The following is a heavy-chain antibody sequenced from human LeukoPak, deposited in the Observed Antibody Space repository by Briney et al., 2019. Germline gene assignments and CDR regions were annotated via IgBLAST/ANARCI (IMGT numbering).Heavy chain of an antibody. CDR3: ARDGLVQTGEDYYYYYYRDV. Sequence: SETLSLTCTIAGGSISSAGYYWGWIRQPPGKGLEWFGYIYHSASTYYNPSLKSRVTISVDRCKNQFSLKLSPVTAACTTVYHCARDGLVQTGEDYYYYYYRDVWGKGTTDSVSS. J-gene: IGHJ6*03. D-gene: IGHD6-19*01. CDR1: GGSISSAGYY. CDR2: IYHSAST. V-gene: IGHV4-30-2*01.